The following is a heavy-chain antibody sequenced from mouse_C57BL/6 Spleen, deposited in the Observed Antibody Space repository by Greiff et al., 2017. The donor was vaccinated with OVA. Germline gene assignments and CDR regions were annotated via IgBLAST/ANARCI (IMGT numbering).Heavy chain of an antibody. CDR1: GYTFTDYN. D-gene: IGHD3-2*02. CDR2: INPNNGGT. CDR3: ARETAQATFAY. V-gene: IGHV1-18*01. Sequence: EVKLVESGPELVKPGASVKIPCKASGYTFTDYNMDWVKQSHGKSLEWIGDINPNNGGTIYNQKFKGKATLTVDKSSSTAYMELRSLTSEDTAVYYCARETAQATFAYWGQGTLVTVSA. J-gene: IGHJ3*01.